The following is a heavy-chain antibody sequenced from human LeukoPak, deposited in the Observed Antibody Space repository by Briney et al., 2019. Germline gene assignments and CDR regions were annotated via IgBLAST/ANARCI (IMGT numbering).Heavy chain of an antibody. CDR3: ARDSSSWYNWFDP. D-gene: IGHD6-13*01. Sequence: PGGSLRLSCAASGFTFSSYSMNWVRQAPGKGLEWVSYISSSSSTIYYADSVKGRFTISRDNAKNSLYLQMNSLRAEDTAVYYCARDSSSWYNWFDPWGQGTLVTASS. J-gene: IGHJ5*02. V-gene: IGHV3-48*01. CDR1: GFTFSSYS. CDR2: ISSSSSTI.